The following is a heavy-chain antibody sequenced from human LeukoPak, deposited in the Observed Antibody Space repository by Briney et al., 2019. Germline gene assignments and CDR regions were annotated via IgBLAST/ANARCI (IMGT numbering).Heavy chain of an antibody. CDR3: AREGGYCGGDCYSYYFDY. D-gene: IGHD2-21*02. Sequence: PGGSLRLSCAASGLIFSNYWMSWVRQAPGKGLEWVANIKLDGSTKDYVDSVKGRFTISRDNAKNSLYLQMNSLRGDGTAVYYCAREGGYCGGDCYSYYFDYWGQGTLVTVSS. V-gene: IGHV3-7*01. CDR2: IKLDGSTK. CDR1: GLIFSNYW. J-gene: IGHJ4*02.